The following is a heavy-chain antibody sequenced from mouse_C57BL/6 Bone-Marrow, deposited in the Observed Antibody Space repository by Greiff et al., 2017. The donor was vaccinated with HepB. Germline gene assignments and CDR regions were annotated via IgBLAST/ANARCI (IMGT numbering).Heavy chain of an antibody. V-gene: IGHV1-69*01. CDR3: ARWGKEYWYFDV. Sequence: QVQLQQPGAELVMPGASVKLSCKASGYTFTSYWMHWVKQRPGQGLEWIGEIDPSDSYTNYNQKFKGKATLTVDKSSSTAYMQLSSLTSEDSAVYYCARWGKEYWYFDVWGTGTTVTVSS. CDR1: GYTFTSYW. CDR2: IDPSDSYT. J-gene: IGHJ1*03.